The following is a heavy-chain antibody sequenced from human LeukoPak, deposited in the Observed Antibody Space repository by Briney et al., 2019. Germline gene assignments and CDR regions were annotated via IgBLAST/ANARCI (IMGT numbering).Heavy chain of an antibody. D-gene: IGHD3-22*01. CDR3: AREGSGDSYDYYGMDV. V-gene: IGHV3-53*01. J-gene: IGHJ6*02. CDR1: GFTVSSNY. CDR2: IYSGGST. Sequence: PGGSLRLSCAASGFTVSSNYMSWVRQAPGKGLEWVSVIYSGGSTYYADSVKGRFTISRDNSKNTLYLQMNSLRAEDTAVYYCAREGSGDSYDYYGMDVWGQGTTVTVSS.